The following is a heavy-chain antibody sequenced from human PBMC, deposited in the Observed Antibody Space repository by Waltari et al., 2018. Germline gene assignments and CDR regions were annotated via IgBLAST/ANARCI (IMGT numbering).Heavy chain of an antibody. J-gene: IGHJ4*02. V-gene: IGHV3-7*03. D-gene: IGHD3-16*01. CDR2: IKADGSEQ. CDR3: ARGSAYYVRVWDY. CDR1: GFTFGVYW. Sequence: EVQLVESGGTLVQPGGSLRLSWAASGFTFGVYWMTWVRQAPGKGLEWVANIKADGSEQYYVDSVRGRFTISRDNAENSLYLQMNSLIADDTAVYYCARGSAYYVRVWDYWGQGTLVTVSS.